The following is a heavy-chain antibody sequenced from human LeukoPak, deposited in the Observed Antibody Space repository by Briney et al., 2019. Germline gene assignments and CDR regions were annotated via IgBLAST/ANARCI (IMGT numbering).Heavy chain of an antibody. Sequence: ASVKVSCKASGYTFTSYAMHWVRQAPGQRLEWMGWINAGNGNTKYSQKFQGRVTITRDTSASTAYMELSSLRSEDTAVYYCARDIGITMVRRAPAGWFDPWGQGTLVTVSS. D-gene: IGHD3-10*01. V-gene: IGHV1-3*01. CDR2: INAGNGNT. J-gene: IGHJ5*02. CDR3: ARDIGITMVRRAPAGWFDP. CDR1: GYTFTSYA.